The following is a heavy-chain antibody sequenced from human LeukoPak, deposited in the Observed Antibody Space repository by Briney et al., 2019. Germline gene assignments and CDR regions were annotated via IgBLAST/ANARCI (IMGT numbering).Heavy chain of an antibody. CDR1: GFTFSDYY. Sequence: GGSLRISCAASGFTFSDYYMSWVRQAPGKGLEWVSYISGRGTTIYYADSVRGRFTVSRDNAKNSVYLQMNSLRAEDTAVYYCAKGPTIFGYYYYYMDVWGKGTTVTVSS. J-gene: IGHJ6*03. D-gene: IGHD3-3*01. V-gene: IGHV3-11*04. CDR2: ISGRGTTI. CDR3: AKGPTIFGYYYYYMDV.